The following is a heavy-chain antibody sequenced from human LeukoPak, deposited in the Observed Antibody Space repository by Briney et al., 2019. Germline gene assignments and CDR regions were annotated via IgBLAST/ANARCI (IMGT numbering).Heavy chain of an antibody. V-gene: IGHV3-53*01. J-gene: IGHJ4*02. CDR2: IYSGGRT. D-gene: IGHD2-21*02. CDR3: ATEGDLGGY. CDR1: GFTISSNS. Sequence: PGGSLRLSCAASGFTISSNSMSWVRQAPGERLEWVSFIYSGGRTYYADSVKGRFTISRDNSKNMLYLQMNSLRAEDTAVYYCATEGDLGGYWGQGTLVTVSS.